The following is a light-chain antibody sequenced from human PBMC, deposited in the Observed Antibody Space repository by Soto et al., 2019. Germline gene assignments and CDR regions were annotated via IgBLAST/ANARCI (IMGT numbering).Light chain of an antibody. CDR3: QQYNTWPLT. V-gene: IGKV3-15*01. Sequence: EIVMTQSPATLSVSPGERATLSCGGSQSVSSNLAWYQQKPGQAPRLLIYSASTRFTAIPARFSGSGSGTEFTLTITGLQSEDFAVYFCQQYNTWPLTFGGGTKVDIK. J-gene: IGKJ4*01. CDR1: QSVSSN. CDR2: SAS.